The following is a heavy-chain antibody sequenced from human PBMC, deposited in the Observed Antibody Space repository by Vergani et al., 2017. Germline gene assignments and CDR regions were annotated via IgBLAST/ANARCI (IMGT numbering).Heavy chain of an antibody. CDR2: IIPIFGTA. V-gene: IGHV1-69*06. CDR3: ARDQPYYYDSSGYLGDAFDL. J-gene: IGHJ3*01. D-gene: IGHD3-22*01. CDR1: GGTFSSYA. Sequence: QVQLVQSGAEVKKPGSSVKVSCKASGGTFSSYAISWVRQAPGQGLEWMGGIIPIFGTANYAQKFQGRVTITADKSTSTAYMELSSLRSEDTAVYYCARDQPYYYDSSGYLGDAFDLWGQGTMVTVSS.